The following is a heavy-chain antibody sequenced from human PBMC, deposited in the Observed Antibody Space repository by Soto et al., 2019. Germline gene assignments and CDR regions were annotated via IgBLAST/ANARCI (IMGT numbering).Heavy chain of an antibody. CDR2: INPNSGGT. V-gene: IGHV1-2*04. D-gene: IGHD1-7*01. Sequence: ASVKVSCKASGYTFTGYYMHWVRLAPGQGLEWMGWINPNSGGTNYAQKFQGWVTMTRDTSISTAYMELSRLRSDDTAVYYCARGVRITGTAIDFDYWGQGTLVTVSS. J-gene: IGHJ4*02. CDR3: ARGVRITGTAIDFDY. CDR1: GYTFTGYY.